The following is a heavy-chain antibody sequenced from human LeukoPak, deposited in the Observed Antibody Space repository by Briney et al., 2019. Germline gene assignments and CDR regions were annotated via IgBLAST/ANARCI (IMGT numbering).Heavy chain of an antibody. Sequence: GASVKVSCKASGYTFTSYYIHWVRQAPGQGLEWMGIINPSGGSTSYAQKFQGRVTMTRDTSTTTVYMELSSLRSDDTALYYCARASAGATIFRVADDAFDIWGQGTMVTVSS. J-gene: IGHJ3*02. CDR1: GYTFTSYY. CDR2: INPSGGST. V-gene: IGHV1-46*01. D-gene: IGHD3-3*01. CDR3: ARASAGATIFRVADDAFDI.